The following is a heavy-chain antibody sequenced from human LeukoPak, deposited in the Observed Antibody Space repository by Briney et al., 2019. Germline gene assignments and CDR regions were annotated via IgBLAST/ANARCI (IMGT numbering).Heavy chain of an antibody. CDR1: GFTFSSYG. D-gene: IGHD3-9*01. CDR3: AKFDEALTGYFGY. Sequence: GGSLRLSCAASGFTFSSYGMSWVRQSPGKGLEWVSGISGGSGTTYYAYYADSVKGRFTISRDNSKNTLYLQMNSLRAEGTAVYYCAKFDEALTGYFGYWGQGTLVTVSS. V-gene: IGHV3-23*01. CDR2: ISGGSGTTYYA. J-gene: IGHJ4*02.